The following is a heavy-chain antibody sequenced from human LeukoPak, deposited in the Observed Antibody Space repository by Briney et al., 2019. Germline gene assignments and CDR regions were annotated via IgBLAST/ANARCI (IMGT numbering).Heavy chain of an antibody. CDR3: ARGGPYSSSWFISWGADRNDAFDI. V-gene: IGHV1-8*03. CDR2: MNPNSGNT. J-gene: IGHJ3*02. Sequence: GASVKVSCKASGYTFTSYDINWVRQATGQGLEWMGWMNPNSGNTGYAQKFQGRVTITRNTSISTAYMELSSLRSEDTAVYYCARGGPYSSSWFISWGADRNDAFDIWGQGTMVTVSS. CDR1: GYTFTSYD. D-gene: IGHD6-13*01.